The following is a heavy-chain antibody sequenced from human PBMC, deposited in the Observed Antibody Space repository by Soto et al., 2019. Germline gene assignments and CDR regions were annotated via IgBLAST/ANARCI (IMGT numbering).Heavy chain of an antibody. J-gene: IGHJ4*02. V-gene: IGHV3-74*01. CDR2: IDGVGTGT. Sequence: GGPLRLSCAASGFTFTNSGLHWVRQVPGKGLVWVSRIDGVGTGTSYSDSVRGRFTISRDNAENTLYLQMNSLRAEDTAVYYCTTVFDYWGQGTPVTVSS. CDR3: TTVFDY. CDR1: GFTFTNSG.